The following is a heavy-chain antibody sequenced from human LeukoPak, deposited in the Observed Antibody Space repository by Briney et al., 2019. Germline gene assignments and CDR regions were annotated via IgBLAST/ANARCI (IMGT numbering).Heavy chain of an antibody. CDR2: FYHSGST. V-gene: IGHV4-59*01. Sequence: PSETLSLTCSVSGGFNTHYYWSWIRQPPGKGLEWIGYFYHSGSTNYNPSLKSRVTISVDTSKNHFSLKLSSVTAADTAVYYCAREEVAAAPLAAFDIWGQGTMVTVSS. CDR1: GGFNTHYY. D-gene: IGHD6-13*01. J-gene: IGHJ3*02. CDR3: AREEVAAAPLAAFDI.